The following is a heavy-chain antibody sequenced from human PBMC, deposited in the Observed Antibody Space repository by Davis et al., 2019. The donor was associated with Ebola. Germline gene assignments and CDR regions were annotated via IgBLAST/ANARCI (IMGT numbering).Heavy chain of an antibody. V-gene: IGHV3-48*03. CDR2: ISGSGGTI. CDR1: GFTFSTYE. D-gene: IGHD4-17*01. CDR3: ARDRLEDYADYFFRAYQYYGMDV. J-gene: IGHJ6*02. Sequence: PGGSLRLSCAASGFTFSTYELNWVRQAPGKGLEWVSYISGSGGTIYYADSVKGRFTISRDNAKNSLYLQMNSLRAEDTAVYYCARDRLEDYADYFFRAYQYYGMDVWGQGTTVTVSS.